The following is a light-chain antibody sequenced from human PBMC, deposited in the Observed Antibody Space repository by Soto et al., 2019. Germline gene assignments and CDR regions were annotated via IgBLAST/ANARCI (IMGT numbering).Light chain of an antibody. CDR2: KAS. J-gene: IGKJ1*01. V-gene: IGKV1-5*03. Sequence: DIQMTQSPSTLSASVGDRGSITCRASQSINRWLAWYQQKPGKAPKLLIYKASSLDNGVPSRFSGSGSETEFTLTISSLQPDDFATYYCQQYKTYWTFGQGTKVEIK. CDR3: QQYKTYWT. CDR1: QSINRW.